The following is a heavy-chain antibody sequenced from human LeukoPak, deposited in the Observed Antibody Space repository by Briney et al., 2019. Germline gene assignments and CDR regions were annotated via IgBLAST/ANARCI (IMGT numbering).Heavy chain of an antibody. V-gene: IGHV4-39*07. Sequence: SETLSLTCTVSGVSISSSSYYWGWIRQPPGKGLEWIGTIYFSGSTYYNPSLKSRVTISVDTSKNQFSLKLSSVTAADTAVYFCARSFSGSYYFEYWGQGTLVTVSS. CDR2: IYFSGST. CDR3: ARSFSGSYYFEY. CDR1: GVSISSSSYY. J-gene: IGHJ4*02. D-gene: IGHD1-26*01.